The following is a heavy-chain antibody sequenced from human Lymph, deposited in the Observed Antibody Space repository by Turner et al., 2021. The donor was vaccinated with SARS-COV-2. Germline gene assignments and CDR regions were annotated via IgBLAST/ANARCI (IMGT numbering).Heavy chain of an antibody. Sequence: QVQLVESGGGVVQPGRSLRRSCAASGFTFSSYGMHWVRQAPGKGLEWVAVIWYDGSNKYYADSVKGRFTISRDNSKNTLYLQMNSLRAEDTAVYYCARDLRFGELPAADHWGQGTLVTVSS. CDR2: IWYDGSNK. D-gene: IGHD3-10*01. CDR1: GFTFSSYG. CDR3: ARDLRFGELPAADH. V-gene: IGHV3-33*01. J-gene: IGHJ4*02.